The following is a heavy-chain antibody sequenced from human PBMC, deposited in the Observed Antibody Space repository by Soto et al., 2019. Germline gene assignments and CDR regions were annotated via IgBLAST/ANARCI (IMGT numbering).Heavy chain of an antibody. CDR2: INPNSGGT. CDR3: ARDGAHCSSTSCYLYYYGMDV. Sequence: QVQLVQSGAEVKKPGASVKVSCKASGYTFTSYDINWVRQATGQGLEWMGWINPNSGGTNYAQKFQGWVTMTRDTSISTAYMELSRLRSDDTAVYYCARDGAHCSSTSCYLYYYGMDVWGQGTTVTVSS. J-gene: IGHJ6*02. D-gene: IGHD2-2*01. CDR1: GYTFTSYD. V-gene: IGHV1-2*04.